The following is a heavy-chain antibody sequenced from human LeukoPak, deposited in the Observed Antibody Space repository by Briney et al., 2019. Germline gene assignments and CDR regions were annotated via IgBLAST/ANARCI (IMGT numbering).Heavy chain of an antibody. CDR1: GGSISSSSYY. D-gene: IGHD6-6*01. Sequence: SETLSLTCTVSGGSISSSSYYWGWIRQPPGKGLEWIGSIYYSGSTYYNPSLKSRVTISVDTSKNQFSLKLSSVTAADTAVYYCARESLGSSFNPDAFDIWGQGTMVTVSS. V-gene: IGHV4-39*07. J-gene: IGHJ3*02. CDR3: ARESLGSSFNPDAFDI. CDR2: IYYSGST.